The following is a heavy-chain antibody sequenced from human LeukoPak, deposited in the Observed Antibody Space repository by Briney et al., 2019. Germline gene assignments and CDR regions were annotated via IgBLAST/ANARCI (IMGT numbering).Heavy chain of an antibody. CDR1: GFTLTTYP. CDR3: ARDSPITFGGVTSNWFDP. D-gene: IGHD3-16*01. V-gene: IGHV3-21*01. Sequence: GALRLSCGASGFTLTTYPMNWVRRAPGKGLEWVSSIGRSSPYIYYADSVKGRFTISRDNAKNTLYLQMNSLRAEDTAVYYCARDSPITFGGVTSNWFDPWGQGTLVTVSS. CDR2: IGRSSPYI. J-gene: IGHJ5*02.